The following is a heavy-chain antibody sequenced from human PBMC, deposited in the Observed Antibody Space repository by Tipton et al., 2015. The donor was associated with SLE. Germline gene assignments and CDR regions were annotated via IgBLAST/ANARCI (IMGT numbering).Heavy chain of an antibody. CDR2: ISYSGST. D-gene: IGHD6-19*01. V-gene: IGHV4-59*01. CDR3: ARDLYSSDWKYYGMDV. J-gene: IGHJ6*02. Sequence: VWGGSFRGYYWSWIRQPPGKGLEWIGYISYSGSTNYNPSLKSRVTISVDTSKNQFSLKLSFVTAADTAVYYCARDLYSSDWKYYGMDVWGQGTTVTVSS. CDR1: GGSFRGYY.